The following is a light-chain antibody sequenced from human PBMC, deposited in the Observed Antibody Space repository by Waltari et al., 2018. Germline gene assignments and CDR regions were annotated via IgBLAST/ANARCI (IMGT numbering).Light chain of an antibody. V-gene: IGKV1D-8*01. CDR1: QGIGSY. Sequence: VIWMTQSPSLVSASTGDRVTITCRMSQGIGSYLAWYQQKPGKAPELLIYAASTLKNGVPSRFSASGSGTDFTLTISSLQSEDFATYSCQQYYSFPRTFGQGTKVDIK. CDR2: AAS. J-gene: IGKJ1*01. CDR3: QQYYSFPRT.